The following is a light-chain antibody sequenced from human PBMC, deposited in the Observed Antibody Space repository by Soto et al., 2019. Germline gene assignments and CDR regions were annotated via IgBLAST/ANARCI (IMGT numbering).Light chain of an antibody. V-gene: IGLV2-23*01. Sequence: QSVLTQPASVSGSPGQSITISCTGTSSDVGSYNLVSRYQQHPGKAPKLIIYEDSKRPSGVSNRFSGSKSGNTASLTISGLQTEDEADYYCCSYADSSTYVFGTGTKATVL. CDR1: SSDVGSYNL. CDR2: EDS. J-gene: IGLJ1*01. CDR3: CSYADSSTYV.